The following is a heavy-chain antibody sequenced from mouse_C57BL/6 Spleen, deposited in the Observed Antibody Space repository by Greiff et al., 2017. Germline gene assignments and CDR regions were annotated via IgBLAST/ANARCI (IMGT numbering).Heavy chain of an antibody. J-gene: IGHJ4*01. CDR2: IYPGDGDT. CDR1: GYAFSSSW. Sequence: QVQLKESGPELVKPGASVKISCKASGYAFSSSWMNWVKQRPGTGLEWIGRIYPGDGDTTYNGKFKGKATLTADKSSSTAYMQLCSLTSEDSAVYFWARTYYYGREGYAMDYWGQGTSVTVSS. CDR3: ARTYYYGREGYAMDY. V-gene: IGHV1-82*01. D-gene: IGHD1-1*01.